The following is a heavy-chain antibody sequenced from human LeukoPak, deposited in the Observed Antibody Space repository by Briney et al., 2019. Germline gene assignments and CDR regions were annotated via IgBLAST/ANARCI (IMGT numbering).Heavy chain of an antibody. Sequence: SETLSLTCTVSGGSLGTYIWSWIRQPPGKGLEWIAYIYHTGSTNYNPSLKSRVTISSDTSKNQFSLKLNSVTAADTAVYYCVRLSVVSPHRYFDLWGRGTLVTVSS. J-gene: IGHJ2*01. CDR2: IYHTGST. CDR3: VRLSVVSPHRYFDL. CDR1: GGSLGTYI. D-gene: IGHD4-23*01. V-gene: IGHV4-59*08.